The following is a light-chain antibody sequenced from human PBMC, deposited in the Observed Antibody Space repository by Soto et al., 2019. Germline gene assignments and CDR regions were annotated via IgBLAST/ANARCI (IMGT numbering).Light chain of an antibody. CDR3: QQSYSTLFS. J-gene: IGKJ3*01. CDR2: AAS. Sequence: DIQMTQSPSSLSASVGDRVTITCRSSQTITRGLNWYQQRPGKAPRLIIYAASSLQSGVSSRFSGSGSGTDFTLTISDLQPEDFATYYCQQSYSTLFSFGPGTKVDVK. V-gene: IGKV1-39*01. CDR1: QTITRG.